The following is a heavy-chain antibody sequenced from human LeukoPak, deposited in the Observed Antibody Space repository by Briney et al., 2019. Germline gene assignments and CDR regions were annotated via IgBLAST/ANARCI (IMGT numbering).Heavy chain of an antibody. CDR3: ASEGSIPVDY. CDR1: GFTFSIYS. V-gene: IGHV3-21*01. Sequence: GGSLRLSCAASGFTFSIYSMNWVRQAPGKGLEWVSSISSSSSYIYYADSVKGRFTISRDNAKNSLYLQMNSLRAEDTAVYYCASEGSIPVDYWGQGTLVTVSS. D-gene: IGHD6-6*01. CDR2: ISSSSSYI. J-gene: IGHJ4*02.